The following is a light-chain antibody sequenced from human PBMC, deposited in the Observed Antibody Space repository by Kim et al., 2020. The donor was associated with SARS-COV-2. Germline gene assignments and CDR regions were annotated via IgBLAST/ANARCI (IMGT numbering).Light chain of an antibody. CDR3: QSYDSSLSARV. CDR1: ISNLGAGYH. J-gene: IGLJ3*02. CDR2: GSN. Sequence: QQVTITCTARISNLGAGYHVNWYQQLRGTAPNLRSYGSNNRPSGVPARFSGSRSGTSASLAVTGLQAEDEADYYCQSYDSSLSARVFGGGTQLTVL. V-gene: IGLV1-40*01.